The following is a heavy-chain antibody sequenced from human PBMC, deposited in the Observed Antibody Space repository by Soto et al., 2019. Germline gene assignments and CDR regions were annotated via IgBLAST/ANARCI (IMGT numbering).Heavy chain of an antibody. V-gene: IGHV3-23*01. CDR3: AKVEGPYSSGWQYYFDY. Sequence: GGSLRLSCAASGFTFSSYAMSWVRQAPGKGLEWVSAISGSGGSTYYADSVKGRFTISRDNSKNTLYLQMNSLRAEDTAVYYCAKVEGPYSSGWQYYFDYWGQGTLVTVSS. CDR1: GFTFSSYA. D-gene: IGHD6-19*01. J-gene: IGHJ4*02. CDR2: ISGSGGST.